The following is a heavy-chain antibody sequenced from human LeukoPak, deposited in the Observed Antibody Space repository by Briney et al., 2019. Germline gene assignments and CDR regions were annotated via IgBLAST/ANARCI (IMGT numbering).Heavy chain of an antibody. CDR3: ARVGYYESSGYYEY. V-gene: IGHV1-2*06. D-gene: IGHD3-22*01. Sequence: ASVKVSCKASGYTLTDYYMHWVRQAPGQGLEWMGRINPNSGGTNYARKFQGRVTMTRDTSISTVYMELSRLRSDDTAVYYCARVGYYESSGYYEYWGQGTLVTVSS. CDR1: GYTLTDYY. CDR2: INPNSGGT. J-gene: IGHJ4*02.